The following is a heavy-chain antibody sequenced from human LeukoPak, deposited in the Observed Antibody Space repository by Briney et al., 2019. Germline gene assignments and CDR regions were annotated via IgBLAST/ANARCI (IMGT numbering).Heavy chain of an antibody. CDR2: ISSSSRYI. D-gene: IGHD1-26*01. Sequence: GGSLRLSCAASGFTFTTYSMNWVHQAPGKGLEWVSSISSSSRYIYYADSVKGRFTISRDNAKNSLYLQMNSLRAEDTAVYYCAKDVSGTYTPEYWGQGTLVTVSS. CDR1: GFTFTTYS. CDR3: AKDVSGTYTPEY. V-gene: IGHV3-21*01. J-gene: IGHJ4*02.